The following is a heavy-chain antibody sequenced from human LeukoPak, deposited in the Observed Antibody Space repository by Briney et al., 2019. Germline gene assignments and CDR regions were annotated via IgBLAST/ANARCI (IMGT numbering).Heavy chain of an antibody. CDR1: GGSISSYY. J-gene: IGHJ4*02. Sequence: KPSETLSLTCTVSGGSISSYYWSWIRQPPGKGLEWIGYIYYSGSTNYNPSLKSRVTISVDTSKNQFSLKLSPVTAADTAVYYCARASSTRPLLMLHDYWGQGTLVTVSS. CDR3: ARASSTRPLLMLHDY. D-gene: IGHD3-10*01. CDR2: IYYSGST. V-gene: IGHV4-59*01.